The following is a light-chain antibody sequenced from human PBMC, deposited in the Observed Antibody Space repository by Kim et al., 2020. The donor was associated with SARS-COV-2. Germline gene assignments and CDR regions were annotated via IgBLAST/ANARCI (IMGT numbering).Light chain of an antibody. CDR2: QDS. J-gene: IGLJ2*01. Sequence: YELTQPPSVSVSPGQTASITCSGDKLGDKYACWYQQKPGQSPVLVIYQDSKRPSGIPERFSGSNSGNTATLTISGTQAMDEADYYCQAWDSSTADVVFGG. CDR1: KLGDKY. V-gene: IGLV3-1*01. CDR3: QAWDSSTADVV.